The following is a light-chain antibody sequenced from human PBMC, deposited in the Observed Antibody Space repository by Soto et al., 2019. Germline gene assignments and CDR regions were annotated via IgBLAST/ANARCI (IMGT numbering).Light chain of an antibody. J-gene: IGKJ2*01. CDR1: QSISSW. CDR2: KAS. Sequence: DIQMTQSPSTLSASVGDRVTITCRASQSISSWLAWYQQKPGKAPKLLIYKASSLESGVPLRFSGSGSGTEFTLTISSLQPDDFATYYCQQYNNYPYTFGQGTNLEIK. CDR3: QQYNNYPYT. V-gene: IGKV1-5*03.